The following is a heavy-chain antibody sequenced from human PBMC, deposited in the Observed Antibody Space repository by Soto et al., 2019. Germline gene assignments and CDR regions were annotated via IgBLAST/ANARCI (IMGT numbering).Heavy chain of an antibody. Sequence: QVQLVQSGAELKKPGSSVKVSCKASGDTFSGYPINWVRQAPGEGLEWMGRIIPVFGTTNDAQRFEGRVTVTADASTNTAYMELRGMLSEDTAVYYCARDGGFGELKYWGPGTLVTVSS. CDR1: GDTFSGYP. CDR2: IIPVFGTT. D-gene: IGHD3-16*01. CDR3: ARDGGFGELKY. V-gene: IGHV1-69*18. J-gene: IGHJ4*02.